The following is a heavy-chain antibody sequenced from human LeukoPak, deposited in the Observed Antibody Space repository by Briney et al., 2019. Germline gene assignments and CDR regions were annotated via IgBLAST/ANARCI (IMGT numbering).Heavy chain of an antibody. CDR2: IKLDGSEK. V-gene: IGHV3-7*03. CDR1: GFTFGKYW. D-gene: IGHD3-3*01. J-gene: IGHJ4*02. Sequence: GGSLRLSCVASGFTFGKYWMSWVRQAPGKGLEWVANIKLDGSEKNYVDSVKGRFTISRDNTKNSLYLQMNSQRVEDTAVFYCARDQYDTWSRRGNFDSWGQGTLVIVSS. CDR3: ARDQYDTWSRRGNFDS.